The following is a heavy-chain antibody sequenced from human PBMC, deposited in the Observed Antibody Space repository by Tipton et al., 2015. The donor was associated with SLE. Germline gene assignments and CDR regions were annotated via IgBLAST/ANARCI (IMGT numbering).Heavy chain of an antibody. V-gene: IGHV4-31*11. CDR1: GGSISSAGYY. J-gene: IGHJ6*03. D-gene: IGHD3-10*01. CDR2: IYYTGTA. CDR3: ARGEGILWSPRGEYYMDV. Sequence: GLVKPSQTLSLTCGVSGGSISSAGYYWSWIRQHPGRGLEWIGYIYYTGTAKYNPSLKSRVTISVDTSKNQFSLKLTSVTAADTAVYYCARGEGILWSPRGEYYMDVWGKGTTVTVSS.